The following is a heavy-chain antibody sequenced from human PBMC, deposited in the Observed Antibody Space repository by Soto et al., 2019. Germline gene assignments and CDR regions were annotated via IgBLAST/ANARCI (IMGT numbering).Heavy chain of an antibody. CDR1: GFTFSSYG. Sequence: GGSLRLSCAASGFTFSSYGMHWVRQAPGRGLEWVAVISYDGSNKYYADSVKGRFTISRDNSKNTLYLQMNSLRAEDTAVYYCAKDWRVAAAEDAFDIWGQGTMVTVSS. D-gene: IGHD6-13*01. CDR2: ISYDGSNK. CDR3: AKDWRVAAAEDAFDI. V-gene: IGHV3-30*18. J-gene: IGHJ3*02.